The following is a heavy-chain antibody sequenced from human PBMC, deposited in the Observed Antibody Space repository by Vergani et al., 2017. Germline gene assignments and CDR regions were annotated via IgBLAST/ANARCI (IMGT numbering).Heavy chain of an antibody. CDR1: GYTFTSYG. Sequence: QVQLVQSGAEVKKPGASVKVPCKASGYTFTSYGISWVRQAPGQGLEWMGWISAYNGNTNYAQKIQGRVTMTTDTSTSTAYMELRSLRSDDTAVYYCARDVEPTMVRGVIGDYWGQGTLVTVSS. CDR3: ARDVEPTMVRGVIGDY. D-gene: IGHD3-10*01. V-gene: IGHV1-18*01. J-gene: IGHJ4*02. CDR2: ISAYNGNT.